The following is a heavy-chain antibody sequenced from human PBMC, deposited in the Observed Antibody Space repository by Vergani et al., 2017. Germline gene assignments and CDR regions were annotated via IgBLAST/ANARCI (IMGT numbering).Heavy chain of an antibody. CDR2: INYVGRT. CDR1: GGSINPSSSF. D-gene: IGHD3-10*01. CDR3: ARGSITMVRGVPQFWFDP. J-gene: IGHJ5*02. V-gene: IGHV4-39*02. Sequence: QLQLQETGPGLVKPSETLSLICTVSGGSINPSSSFWGWIRQSPGKGLEWIGSINYVGRTYYIPSLQSRATVFVDTSKNQFSLNLTSVTAADTAVYYCARGSITMVRGVPQFWFDPWGQGTLVTVSS.